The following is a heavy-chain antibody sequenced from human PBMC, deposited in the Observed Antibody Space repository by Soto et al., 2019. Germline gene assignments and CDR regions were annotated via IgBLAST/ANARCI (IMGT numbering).Heavy chain of an antibody. V-gene: IGHV3-11*01. CDR2: MTPSGSSR. CDR3: ARELSGNRFTFDL. J-gene: IGHJ3*01. D-gene: IGHD1-26*01. CDR1: GFPFSGHF. Sequence: PGGSLRLSCAASGFPFSGHFMSLIRQAPGKGLEWISYMTPSGSSRSYADSVKGRFTISRGNAKNSLYLQMNSLRGDDTAVYYCARELSGNRFTFDLWGQGTMITVSS.